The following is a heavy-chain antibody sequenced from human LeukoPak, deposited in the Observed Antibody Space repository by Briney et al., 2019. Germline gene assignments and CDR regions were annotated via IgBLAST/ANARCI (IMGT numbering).Heavy chain of an antibody. Sequence: GGSLRLCCAASGFTFSDYYMSWIRQAPGKGLEWVSYISSSGSTIYYADSVKGRFTISRDNAKNSLYLQMNSLRAEDTAVYYCARAKLVGGDTGGDYYYYYGMDVWGQGTTVTVSS. CDR2: ISSSGSTI. V-gene: IGHV3-11*01. D-gene: IGHD2-21*02. J-gene: IGHJ6*01. CDR3: ARAKLVGGDTGGDYYYYYGMDV. CDR1: GFTFSDYY.